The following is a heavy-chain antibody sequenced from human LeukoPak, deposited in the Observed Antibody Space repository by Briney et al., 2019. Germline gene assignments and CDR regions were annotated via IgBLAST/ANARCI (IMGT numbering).Heavy chain of an antibody. V-gene: IGHV4-39*07. J-gene: IGHJ3*02. Sequence: PSETLSLTCTVSGGSISSSSYYWGWIRQPPGKGLEWIGSIYYSGSTYYNPSLKSRVTISVDKSKNQFSLKLSSVTAADTAVYYCACRGYSYGYDAFDIWGQGTMVTVSS. CDR1: GGSISSSSYY. CDR2: IYYSGST. D-gene: IGHD5-18*01. CDR3: ACRGYSYGYDAFDI.